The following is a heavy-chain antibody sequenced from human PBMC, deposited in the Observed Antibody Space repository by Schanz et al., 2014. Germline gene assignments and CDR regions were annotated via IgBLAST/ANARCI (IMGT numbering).Heavy chain of an antibody. CDR3: ARDHTTESYYSAGPPIDY. CDR2: VSRSTPDI. Sequence: EVQLAESGGGLVQPGGSLRLSCTASGFTFSSYSMNWVRQAPGKGLEWVSYVSRSTPDIYYADSVKGRFTMSRDNAKNTLFLQMNSLRAEDTAVYYCARDHTTESYYSAGPPIDYWGQGTLLTVSS. CDR1: GFTFSSYS. V-gene: IGHV3-48*01. J-gene: IGHJ4*02. D-gene: IGHD1-26*01.